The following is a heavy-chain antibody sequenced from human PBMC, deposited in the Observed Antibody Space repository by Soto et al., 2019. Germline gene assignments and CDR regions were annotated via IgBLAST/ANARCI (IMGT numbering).Heavy chain of an antibody. J-gene: IGHJ4*02. CDR1: GFTXSSYG. CDR3: ARGQYCSGGSCYRGAPFDY. CDR2: IWYDGSNK. Sequence: XGSLRLSCAASGFTXSSYGMHWVRQAPGKGLEWVAVIWYDGSNKYYADSVKGRFTISRDNSKNTLYLQMNSLRAEDTAVYYCARGQYCSGGSCYRGAPFDYWGQGTLVTVSS. V-gene: IGHV3-33*01. D-gene: IGHD2-15*01.